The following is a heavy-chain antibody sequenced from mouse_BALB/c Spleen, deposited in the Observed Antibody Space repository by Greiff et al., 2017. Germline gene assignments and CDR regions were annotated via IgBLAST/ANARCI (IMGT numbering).Heavy chain of an antibody. V-gene: IGHV5-17*02. D-gene: IGHD2-14*01. CDR1: GFTFSSFG. CDR2: ISSGSSTI. Sequence: EVQLQESGGGLVQPGGSRKLSCAASGFTFSSFGMHWVRQAPEKGLEWVAYISSGSSTIYYADTVKGRFTISRDNPKNTLFLQMTSLRSEDTAMYYCARSSGNRYDGDYAMDYWGQGTSVTVSS. CDR3: ARSSGNRYDGDYAMDY. J-gene: IGHJ4*01.